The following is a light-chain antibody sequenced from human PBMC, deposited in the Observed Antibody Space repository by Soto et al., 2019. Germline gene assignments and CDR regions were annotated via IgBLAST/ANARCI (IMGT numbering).Light chain of an antibody. CDR2: EVS. CDR1: SSDVGGYNY. Sequence: QSVLTQPASVSGSPGQSITISCTGTSSDVGGYNYVSWYQQHPGKAPKLMIYEVSKRPSGVSNRFSGSKSGNTASLTISGFQAEDEADYYCTSYTSSSPYVFGTGTKLTVL. J-gene: IGLJ1*01. V-gene: IGLV2-14*03. CDR3: TSYTSSSPYV.